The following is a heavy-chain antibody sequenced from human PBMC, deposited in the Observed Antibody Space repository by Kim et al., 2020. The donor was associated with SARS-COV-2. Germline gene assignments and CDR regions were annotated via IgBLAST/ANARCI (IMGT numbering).Heavy chain of an antibody. D-gene: IGHD1-26*01. V-gene: IGHV3-15*01. J-gene: IGHJ6*02. Sequence: GGSLRLSCAASGFTFSNAWMSWVRQAPGKGLEWVGRIKSKTDGGTTDYAAPVKGRFTISRDDSKNTLYLQMNSLKTEDTAVYYCTTDLGHEGRYYYYGMDVWGQGTTVTVSS. CDR3: TTDLGHEGRYYYYGMDV. CDR1: GFTFSNAW. CDR2: IKSKTDGGTT.